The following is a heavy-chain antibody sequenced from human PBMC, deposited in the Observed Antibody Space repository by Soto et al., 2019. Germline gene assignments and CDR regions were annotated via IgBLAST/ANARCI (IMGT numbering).Heavy chain of an antibody. CDR3: ARDCGAYGSYSFAS. CDR2: ISAYNGNT. Sequence: QVQLVQSGAEVKKPGASVKVSCKASGYTFTSYGISWVRQAPGQGLEWMGWISAYNGNTNYAQKLQGRVTMTTDTPTSTAYMELRRLRSDDTAVYYCARDCGAYGSYSFASWGKGTLVTVSS. D-gene: IGHD4-17*01. V-gene: IGHV1-18*01. J-gene: IGHJ4*02. CDR1: GYTFTSYG.